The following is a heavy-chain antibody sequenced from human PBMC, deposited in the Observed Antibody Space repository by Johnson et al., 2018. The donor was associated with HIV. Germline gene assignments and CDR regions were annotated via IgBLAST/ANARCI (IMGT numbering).Heavy chain of an antibody. Sequence: VQLVESGGVVVQPGGSLRLSCAASGFTFDDYTMHWVRQAPGKGLEWVSGISRNSGSIGYADAVKGRFTISRDNAKNSLYLQMNSLIAEDTALYYCAKDGHSSGWEGGAFDIWGQGTMVTVSS. D-gene: IGHD6-19*01. CDR3: AKDGHSSGWEGGAFDI. CDR1: GFTFDDYT. J-gene: IGHJ3*02. V-gene: IGHV3-9*01. CDR2: ISRNSGSI.